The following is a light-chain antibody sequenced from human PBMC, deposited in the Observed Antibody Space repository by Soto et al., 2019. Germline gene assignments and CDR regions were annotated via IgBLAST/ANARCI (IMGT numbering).Light chain of an antibody. J-gene: IGKJ1*01. CDR1: QSVSSN. Sequence: EIVMTQSPATLSVSPGERATLSCRSSQSVSSNLAWYQQKPGQAPRLLIYGASTRATGIPARFTGSGSGTDFILTITSLQSEESAVYDCQEYNTWPWTVGQGTKVEIK. V-gene: IGKV3-15*01. CDR2: GAS. CDR3: QEYNTWPWT.